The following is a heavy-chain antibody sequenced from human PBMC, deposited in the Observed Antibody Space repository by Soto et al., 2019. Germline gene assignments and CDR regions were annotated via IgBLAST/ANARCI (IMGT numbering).Heavy chain of an antibody. CDR3: ARDSRAYSSPREYNWFDP. CDR1: GFTVSSNY. Sequence: EVQLVESGGGLIQPGGSLRLSCAASGFTVSSNYMSWVRQAPGKGLEWVSVIYSGGSTYYADSVKGRFTISRDNSKNTLYLQMNSLRAEDTAVYYCARDSRAYSSPREYNWFDPWGQGTLVTVSS. CDR2: IYSGGST. D-gene: IGHD6-13*01. V-gene: IGHV3-53*01. J-gene: IGHJ5*02.